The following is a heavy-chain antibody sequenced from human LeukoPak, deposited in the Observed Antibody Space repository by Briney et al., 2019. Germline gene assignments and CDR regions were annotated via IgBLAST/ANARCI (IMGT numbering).Heavy chain of an antibody. CDR3: AKDRGLYSGVFALDI. Sequence: PGGSLRLSCAASGFTFSDYAMTWVRQAPGKGLEWVSSISSRNGNTFYSDSVKGRVTISRDDSKNTLYLQMNTLRAEDTAIYYCAKDRGLYSGVFALDIWGQGTPVTVSS. J-gene: IGHJ3*02. CDR1: GFTFSDYA. D-gene: IGHD5-12*01. CDR2: ISSRNGNT. V-gene: IGHV3-23*01.